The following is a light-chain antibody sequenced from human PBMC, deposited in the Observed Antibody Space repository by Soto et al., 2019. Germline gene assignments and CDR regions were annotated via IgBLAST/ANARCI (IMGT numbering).Light chain of an antibody. CDR1: QSISSN. CDR2: GAS. Sequence: EIVMTQSTATLSVSPGERATLSCRASQSISSNLVWYQQKAGQAPRLLIYGASTRATGIPARFSGSGSGTEFTLTISSLQSEDFAVYYCQQYNNWPRTFGQGTKVDI. V-gene: IGKV3-15*01. J-gene: IGKJ1*01. CDR3: QQYNNWPRT.